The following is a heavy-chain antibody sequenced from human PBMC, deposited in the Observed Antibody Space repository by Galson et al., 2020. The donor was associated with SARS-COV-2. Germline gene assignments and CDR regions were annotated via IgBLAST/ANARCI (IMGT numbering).Heavy chain of an antibody. Sequence: TLYLTCTVSGGSISSGGYYWSWIRQHPGKGLEWIGYIYYSGSTYYNPSLKSRVTISVDTSKNQFSLKLSSVTAADTAVYYCARERGLQQPGTRGAFDIWGQGTMVTVSS. V-gene: IGHV4-31*03. CDR2: IYYSGST. CDR3: ARERGLQQPGTRGAFDI. CDR1: GGSISSGGYY. D-gene: IGHD6-13*01. J-gene: IGHJ3*02.